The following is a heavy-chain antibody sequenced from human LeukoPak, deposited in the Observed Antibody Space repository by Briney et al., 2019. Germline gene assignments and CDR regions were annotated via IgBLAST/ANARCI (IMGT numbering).Heavy chain of an antibody. V-gene: IGHV3-53*01. CDR1: GFTVSSNY. Sequence: PGGSLRLSCAASGFTVSSNYKSWVRQAPGKGLEWVSVIYSGGSTYYADSVKGRFTISRDNSKNTLYLQMNSLRAEDTAVYYCARGGYYDSSGYYNPPFDYWGQGTLVTVSS. J-gene: IGHJ4*02. CDR2: IYSGGST. CDR3: ARGGYYDSSGYYNPPFDY. D-gene: IGHD3-22*01.